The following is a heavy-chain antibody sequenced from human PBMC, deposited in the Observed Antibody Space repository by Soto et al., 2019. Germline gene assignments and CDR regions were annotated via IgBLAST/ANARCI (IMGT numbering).Heavy chain of an antibody. J-gene: IGHJ4*02. V-gene: IGHV3-21*01. CDR1: GFTFSSYS. D-gene: IGHD3-9*01. Sequence: EVQLVESGGGLVKPGGSLRLSCAASGFTFSSYSMNWVRQAPGKGLEWVSSISSSSSYIYYADSVKGRFTISRDNATNSLYLQMNSLRAEDTAVYYCARGLPYYDILTGYYNIDYWGQGTLVTVSS. CDR2: ISSSSSYI. CDR3: ARGLPYYDILTGYYNIDY.